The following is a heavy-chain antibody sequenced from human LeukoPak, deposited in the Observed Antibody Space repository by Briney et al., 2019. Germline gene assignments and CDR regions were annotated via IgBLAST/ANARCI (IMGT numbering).Heavy chain of an antibody. D-gene: IGHD3-22*01. CDR1: GGSISSYY. V-gene: IGHV4-4*07. CDR2: IYTSGST. CDR3: ARDRAHYYDRVELGYFDY. Sequence: PSETLSLTCTVSGGSISSYYWSWIRQPAGKGLEWIGRIYTSGSTNYNPSPKSRVTMSVDTSKNQFSLKLSSVTAADTAVYYCARDRAHYYDRVELGYFDYWGQGTLVTVSS. J-gene: IGHJ4*02.